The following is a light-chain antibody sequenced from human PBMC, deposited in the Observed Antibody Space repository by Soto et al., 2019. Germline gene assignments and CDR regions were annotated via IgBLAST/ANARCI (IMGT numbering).Light chain of an antibody. CDR3: QQYGSSPGYT. CDR2: GAS. J-gene: IGKJ2*01. CDR1: QSVSSSY. Sequence: EIVLTQSPGTLSLSPGERATLSCRASQSVSSSYLAWYQQKPGQAPRLLIYGASSRATGIPDRFSGSGSATDFTLTISRREPEDFAVYYCQQYGSSPGYTFGQGTKLEIK. V-gene: IGKV3-20*01.